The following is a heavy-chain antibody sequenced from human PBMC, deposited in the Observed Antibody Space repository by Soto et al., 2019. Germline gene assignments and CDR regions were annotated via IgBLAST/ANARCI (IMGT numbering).Heavy chain of an antibody. CDR2: IIPIFGTA. J-gene: IGHJ5*02. V-gene: IGHV1-69*06. CDR1: GGTFSSYA. CDR3: VSEEGPEGYSSSWYANWFDP. D-gene: IGHD6-13*01. Sequence: SVKVSCKASGGTFSSYAISWVRQAPGQGLEWMGGIIPIFGTANYAQKFQGRVTITADKSTSTAYMELSSLRSEDTAVYYCVSEEGPEGYSSSWYANWFDPWGQGTLVTVSS.